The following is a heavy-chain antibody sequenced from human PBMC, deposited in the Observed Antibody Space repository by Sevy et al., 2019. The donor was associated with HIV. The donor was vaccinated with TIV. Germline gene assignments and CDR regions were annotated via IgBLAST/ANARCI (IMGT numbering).Heavy chain of an antibody. V-gene: IGHV3-48*01. CDR2: ISSSSSNI. J-gene: IGHJ6*02. Sequence: GGSLRLSCAASGFTFSSYDMNWVRQAPGKGLEWVSYISSSSSNIYYADSVKGRFTISRDNAKNSLYVQMNSLRAEDMAVYYCAREGGYSDQGMDVWGQGTTVTVSS. CDR3: AREGGYSDQGMDV. D-gene: IGHD5-12*01. CDR1: GFTFSSYD.